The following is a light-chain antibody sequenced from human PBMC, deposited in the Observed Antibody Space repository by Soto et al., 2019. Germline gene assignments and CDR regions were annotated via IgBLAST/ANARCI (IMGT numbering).Light chain of an antibody. Sequence: EIVLTQSPGTLYLSPGESATLXCRASQRFSNHHVAWDQHKPRQAPRPLIYGASSRANGSPDRFSGSGSATDFTRTISRLEPEDFAVYYGQQYGSSPITFGQGTRLEI. J-gene: IGKJ5*01. CDR3: QQYGSSPIT. V-gene: IGKV3-20*01. CDR2: GAS. CDR1: QRFSNHH.